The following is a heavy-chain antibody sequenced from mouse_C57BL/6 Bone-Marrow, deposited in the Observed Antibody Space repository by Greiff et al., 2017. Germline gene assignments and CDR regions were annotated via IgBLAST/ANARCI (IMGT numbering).Heavy chain of an antibody. J-gene: IGHJ3*01. D-gene: IGHD1-1*01. V-gene: IGHV1-69*01. CDR3: ARHYGSPWFAY. CDR2: IDPSDSYT. Sequence: QVQLQQPGAELVMPGASVKLSCKASGYTFTSYWMHWVKQRPGQGLEWIGEIDPSDSYTNYNQKFKGKSTLTVDKSSSTAYMQLSSLTSEDSAVYYCARHYGSPWFAYWGQGTLVTVSA. CDR1: GYTFTSYW.